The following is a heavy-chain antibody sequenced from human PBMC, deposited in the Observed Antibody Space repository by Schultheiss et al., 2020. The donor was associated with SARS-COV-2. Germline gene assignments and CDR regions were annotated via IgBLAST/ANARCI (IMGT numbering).Heavy chain of an antibody. CDR2: IFSNDEK. CDR1: GGSISSSSYY. J-gene: IGHJ2*01. CDR3: ARIPRGAVASSNWYFDL. D-gene: IGHD6-19*01. V-gene: IGHV2-26*01. Sequence: ETLSLTCTVSGGSISSSSYYWGWIRQPPGKALEWLAHIFSNDEKSYSTSLKSRLTISKDTSKSQVVLTMTNMDPVDTATYYCARIPRGAVASSNWYFDLWGRGALVTGSS.